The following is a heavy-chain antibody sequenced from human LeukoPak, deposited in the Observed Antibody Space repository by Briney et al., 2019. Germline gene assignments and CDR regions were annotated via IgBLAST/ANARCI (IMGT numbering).Heavy chain of an antibody. CDR2: INSDVTLT. V-gene: IGHV3-74*01. Sequence: PGGSLRLSCEASEFTFSSYWMHWVRQAPGKGLVWVSRINSDVTLTTYADSVKGRFTISRDNAKNTLYLQMNSLRAEDTAVYYCVRGGKTSNYFDYWGQGNLVTVSS. CDR1: EFTFSSYW. J-gene: IGHJ4*02. CDR3: VRGGKTSNYFDY.